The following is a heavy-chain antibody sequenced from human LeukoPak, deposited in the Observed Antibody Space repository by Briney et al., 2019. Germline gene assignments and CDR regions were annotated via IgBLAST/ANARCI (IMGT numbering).Heavy chain of an antibody. J-gene: IGHJ4*02. CDR2: IYSGGST. CDR1: GFTVSSNY. Sequence: PGGSLRLSCAASGFTVSSNYMSWVRQAPGKGLEWVSVIYSGGSTYYADSVKGRFTISRDNAKNSLYLQMNSLRAEDTAVYYCARDGGGSGWYETYYFDYWGQGTLVTVSS. D-gene: IGHD6-19*01. V-gene: IGHV3-66*01. CDR3: ARDGGGSGWYETYYFDY.